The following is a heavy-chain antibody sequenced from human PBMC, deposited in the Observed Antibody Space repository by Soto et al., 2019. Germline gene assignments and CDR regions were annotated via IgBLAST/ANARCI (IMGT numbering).Heavy chain of an antibody. Sequence: SETLSLTCAVSGYSISSGYYWGWIRQPPGKGLEWIGNIHHSGTTYYNPSLKSRVTISIDRSKNQFSLKLISVTAADTAVYYCARAGDTMVRGVIIMNYYGMDVWGQGTTVTVSS. CDR3: ARAGDTMVRGVIIMNYYGMDV. CDR1: GYSISSGYY. CDR2: IHHSGTT. V-gene: IGHV4-38-2*01. D-gene: IGHD3-10*01. J-gene: IGHJ6*02.